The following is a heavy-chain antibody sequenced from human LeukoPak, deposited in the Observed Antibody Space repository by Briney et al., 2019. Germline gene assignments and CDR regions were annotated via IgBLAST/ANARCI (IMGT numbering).Heavy chain of an antibody. CDR3: ATSHDGSGNN. CDR2: IRQDGSDK. D-gene: IGHD3-22*01. J-gene: IGHJ4*02. V-gene: IGHV3-7*01. CDR1: GFAFSNFW. Sequence: GGSLRLSCAASGFAFSNFWMSWVRQAPGKGLEWVANIRQDGSDKYYVASVKGRFTISRDNAKNSLYLQMNSLTAEDTAVYYCATSHDGSGNNWGQGTLVTVSS.